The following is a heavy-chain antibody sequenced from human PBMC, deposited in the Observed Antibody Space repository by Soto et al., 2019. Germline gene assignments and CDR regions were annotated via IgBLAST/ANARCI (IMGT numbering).Heavy chain of an antibody. CDR2: IIPIFGTA. D-gene: IGHD5-18*01. CDR3: ARRVGYSYGFDYYYYGMDV. CDR1: GGTFISYA. V-gene: IGHV1-69*06. Sequence: SVKVSCNASGGTFISYAISWVRQAPGQGLEWMGGIIPIFGTANYAQKFQGRVTITADKSTSTAYMELSSLRSEDTAVYYCARRVGYSYGFDYYYYGMDVWGQRTTVTVPS. J-gene: IGHJ6*02.